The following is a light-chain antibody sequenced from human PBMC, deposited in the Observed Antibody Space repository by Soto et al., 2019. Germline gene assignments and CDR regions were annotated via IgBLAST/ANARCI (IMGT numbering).Light chain of an antibody. Sequence: EIVLTQSPGTLSLSPGERATLSCRASQTVTSNYLAWYQRKPGQAPRLLIYGASSRATDIPDRFSGSGSGTDFTLTITRLEPEDCAVYCCQQYAGSPSTFGQGTKVEIK. CDR3: QQYAGSPST. CDR2: GAS. J-gene: IGKJ1*01. V-gene: IGKV3-20*01. CDR1: QTVTSNY.